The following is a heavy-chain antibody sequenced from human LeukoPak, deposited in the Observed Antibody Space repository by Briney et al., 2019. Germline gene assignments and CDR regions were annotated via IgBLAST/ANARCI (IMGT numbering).Heavy chain of an antibody. Sequence: GGSLRLSCAASGFTFSSYAMHWVRQAPGKGLEWVANIKQDGSEKYYVDSVKGRFTISRDNAKNSLYLQMNSLRAEDTAVYYCARDTPREAVAGLFDYWGQGTLVTVSS. CDR1: GFTFSSYA. D-gene: IGHD6-19*01. V-gene: IGHV3-7*01. CDR2: IKQDGSEK. CDR3: ARDTPREAVAGLFDY. J-gene: IGHJ4*02.